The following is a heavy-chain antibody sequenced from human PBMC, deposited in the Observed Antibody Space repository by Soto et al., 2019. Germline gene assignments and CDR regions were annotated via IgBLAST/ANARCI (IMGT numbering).Heavy chain of an antibody. CDR2: ISYSADKT. D-gene: IGHD1-7*01. V-gene: IGHV3-23*01. CDR1: GFTFNTYV. CDR3: ARRARTATTNWGAFDV. Sequence: EVQLLESGGGLVQPGGSLRLSCAASGFTFNTYVMNSVRQAPGKGLEWVSTISYSADKTHYADSVKGRFTISRDNSRDTLFLQMNSLRADDAAVYYCARRARTATTNWGAFDVWGQGTMVTVSS. J-gene: IGHJ3*01.